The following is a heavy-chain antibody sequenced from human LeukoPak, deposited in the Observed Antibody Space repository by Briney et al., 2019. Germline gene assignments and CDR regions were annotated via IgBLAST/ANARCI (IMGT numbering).Heavy chain of an antibody. V-gene: IGHV4-59*08. D-gene: IGHD6-13*01. CDR3: ARQASWLPYLDL. J-gene: IGHJ2*01. CDR2: IYYSGST. Sequence: SETLSLTCTVSGGSISGYYWSWIRQPPGKGLEWIGYIYYSGSTNYYPSLRSRVSISVDTSENQFSLKLTSVTAADTAVYFCARQASWLPYLDLWGRGALVTVSS. CDR1: GGSISGYY.